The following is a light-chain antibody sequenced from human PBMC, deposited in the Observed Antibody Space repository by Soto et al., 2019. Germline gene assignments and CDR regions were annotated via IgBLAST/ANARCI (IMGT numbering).Light chain of an antibody. CDR2: DVT. V-gene: IGLV2-14*03. J-gene: IGLJ1*01. Sequence: QSVLTQPASVSGSPGQSITISCTGSSSDIGGYNYVSWYQQYPGKVPKLIIYDVTNRPSGVSNRFSGSKSGNTASLTISGLQAEDEADYYCSSHTSTITLVFGTGTKLTVL. CDR1: SSDIGGYNY. CDR3: SSHTSTITLV.